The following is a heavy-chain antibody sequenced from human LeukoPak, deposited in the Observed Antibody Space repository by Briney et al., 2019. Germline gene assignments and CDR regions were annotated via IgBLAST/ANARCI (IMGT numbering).Heavy chain of an antibody. J-gene: IGHJ4*02. D-gene: IGHD1-26*01. Sequence: GGSLRLSCAASGFTFSSYAMHWVRQAPGKGLEYVSAITSNGGKTYYGNSVKGRFTISRDNSKNTLYLQMGSLRIEDMAVYYCARGGATTLFDYWGQGTLATVSS. CDR2: ITSNGGKT. CDR1: GFTFSSYA. CDR3: ARGGATTLFDY. V-gene: IGHV3-64*01.